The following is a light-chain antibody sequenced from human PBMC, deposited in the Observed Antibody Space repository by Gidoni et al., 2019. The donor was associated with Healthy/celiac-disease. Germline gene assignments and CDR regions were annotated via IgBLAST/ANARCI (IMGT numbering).Light chain of an antibody. CDR3: SSYTSSSTVV. Sequence: QSALTQPASVSGSPGQSITISCTGTSSVVGGYNYVSWYQQHPGKAPKLMIYEVSNRPSGVSNRFSGSKSGNTAALTISGLQAEDEADYYCSSYTSSSTVVFGGGTKLTVL. J-gene: IGLJ2*01. V-gene: IGLV2-14*01. CDR1: SSVVGGYNY. CDR2: EVS.